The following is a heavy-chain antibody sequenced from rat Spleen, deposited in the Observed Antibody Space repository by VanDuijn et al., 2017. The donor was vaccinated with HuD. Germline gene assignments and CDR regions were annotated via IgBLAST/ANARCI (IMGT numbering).Heavy chain of an antibody. CDR1: GFNFNDYW. CDR2: INQDSRTI. J-gene: IGHJ3*01. CDR3: ARSDGTHYYLPFPY. D-gene: IGHD1-12*02. V-gene: IGHV4-2*01. Sequence: EVKLVESGGGLVQPGRSLKVSCAASGFNFNDYWMGWVRQAPGKGLEWIGEINQDSRTIKYSPSLKDKFTISRDNAQKTLYLQMSKLGSEDTATYYCARSDGTHYYLPFPYWGQGILVIVSS.